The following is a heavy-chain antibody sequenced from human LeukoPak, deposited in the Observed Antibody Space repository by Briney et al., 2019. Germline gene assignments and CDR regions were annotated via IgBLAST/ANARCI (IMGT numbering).Heavy chain of an antibody. V-gene: IGHV5-51*01. J-gene: IGHJ4*02. CDR3: ARRVPGGWEPFDY. CDR1: GYSFSSYW. D-gene: IGHD1-26*01. CDR2: IYPGDSDT. Sequence: GESLKISCKGSGYSFSSYWIGWARQMPGKGLEWMGLIYPGDSDTRYSPSFQGQVTISADKSISIAYLQWSSLKASDSAMYYCARRVPGGWEPFDYWGQGTLVTVSS.